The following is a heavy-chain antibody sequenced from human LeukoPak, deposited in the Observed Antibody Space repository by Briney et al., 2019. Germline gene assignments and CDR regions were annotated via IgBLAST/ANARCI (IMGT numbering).Heavy chain of an antibody. J-gene: IGHJ1*01. CDR3: ATEPPAGYSSSWYTEYFQH. CDR1: GFAFSSYG. Sequence: GGSLRLSCAASGFAFSSYGMHWVRQAPGKGLEWVAFIRFDGSNKYYADSVKGRITVSRDNSQNNLYLQMNSLRVEDTALYYCATEPPAGYSSSWYTEYFQHWGQGTLVTVSS. V-gene: IGHV3-30*02. D-gene: IGHD6-13*01. CDR2: IRFDGSNK.